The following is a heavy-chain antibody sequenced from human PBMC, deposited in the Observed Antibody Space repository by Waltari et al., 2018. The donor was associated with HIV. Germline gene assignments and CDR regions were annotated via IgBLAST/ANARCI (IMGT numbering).Heavy chain of an antibody. CDR3: AKYSGSYWWAHIWFDR. CDR2: IKQDCSEK. V-gene: IGHV3-7*01. D-gene: IGHD1-26*01. CDR1: GFTFSIYW. Sequence: EVQLVESGGGLVQPGGSLRLSCAASGFTFSIYWMTWLRQAPGREVGWVANIKQDCSEKHYADSVRRRFTISRDNTKNSLDLQMNSLRAEDTAVYYCAKYSGSYWWAHIWFDRWGQGTLVTVSS. J-gene: IGHJ5*02.